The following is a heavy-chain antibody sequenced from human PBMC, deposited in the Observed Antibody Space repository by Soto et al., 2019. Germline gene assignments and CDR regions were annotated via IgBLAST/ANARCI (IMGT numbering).Heavy chain of an antibody. CDR3: AREVTAPSYYYYYGMDV. Sequence: SQTLSLTCAISGDSVSSNSAAWNWIRQSPSRGLEWLGGTYYRSKWYNDYAVSVKSRITINPDTSKNQFSLQLNSVTPEDTAVYYCAREVTAPSYYYYYGMDVWGQGTTVTVSS. CDR2: TYYRSKWYN. D-gene: IGHD4-4*01. V-gene: IGHV6-1*01. J-gene: IGHJ6*02. CDR1: GDSVSSNSAA.